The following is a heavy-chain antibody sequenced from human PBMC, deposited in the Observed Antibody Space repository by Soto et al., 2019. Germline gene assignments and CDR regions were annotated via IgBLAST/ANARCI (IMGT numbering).Heavy chain of an antibody. V-gene: IGHV4-59*01. D-gene: IGHD3-9*01. CDR1: GGSISSYY. CDR3: AREVAEYFDRFDY. CDR2: IYYSGST. Sequence: PSETLSLTCTVSGGSISSYYWSWIRQPPGKGLEWIGYIYYSGSTNYNPSLKSRVTISVDTSKNQFSLKLSSVTAADTAVYYCAREVAEYFDRFDYWGQGTLVTVSS. J-gene: IGHJ4*02.